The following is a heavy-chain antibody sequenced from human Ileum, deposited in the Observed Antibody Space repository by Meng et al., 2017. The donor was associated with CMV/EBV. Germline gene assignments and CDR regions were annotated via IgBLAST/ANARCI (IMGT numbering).Heavy chain of an antibody. CDR1: GGSFSHYY. D-gene: IGHD2-21*01. CDR3: ARGIQTFVY. V-gene: IGHV4-34*01. Sequence: TLSLTCAVYGGSFSHYYWNWIRQSPGKGLEWIGEINDGGSSNYNPSLKSRVTMSLDTSKNQFSLKLSSVTAADTAVYYCARGIQTFVYWGQGTLVTVS. J-gene: IGHJ4*02. CDR2: INDGGSS.